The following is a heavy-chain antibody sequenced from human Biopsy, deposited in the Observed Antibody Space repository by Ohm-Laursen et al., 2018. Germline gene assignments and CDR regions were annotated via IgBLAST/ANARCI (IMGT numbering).Heavy chain of an antibody. CDR2: ISAYNGDT. Sequence: ASVKVSCKASGYTFTNYGISWVRQAPGQGLEWMGWISAYNGDTDYAQKLQGRVTMTTDTSTSTAYMDLRSLRSDDTAVYYCARAKLEPVYYYYGMDVWGQGTTVTVSS. V-gene: IGHV1-18*01. CDR1: GYTFTNYG. CDR3: ARAKLEPVYYYYGMDV. J-gene: IGHJ6*02. D-gene: IGHD1-1*01.